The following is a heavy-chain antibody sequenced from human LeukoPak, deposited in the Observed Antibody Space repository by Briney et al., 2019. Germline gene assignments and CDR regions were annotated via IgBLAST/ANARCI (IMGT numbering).Heavy chain of an antibody. Sequence: ASVKVSCKASGYTFTIYAINWVRQAPGQGLEWVGWMNPNNGGTVYAQKFQGRVTMTRDTSTGTLYMELNSLRSEDTAVYYCARGAIFGVTPRGYGMDVWGQGTTVTVSS. CDR2: MNPNNGGT. D-gene: IGHD3-3*01. J-gene: IGHJ6*02. CDR1: GYTFTIYA. CDR3: ARGAIFGVTPRGYGMDV. V-gene: IGHV1-8*01.